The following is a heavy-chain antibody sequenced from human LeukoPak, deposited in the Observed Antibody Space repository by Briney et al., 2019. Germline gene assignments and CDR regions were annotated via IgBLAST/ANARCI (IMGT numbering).Heavy chain of an antibody. Sequence: SETLSLTCAVYGGSFSGYYWSWIRQPPGKGLEWIEEINHSGSTNYNPSLKSRVTISVDTSKNQFSLKLSSVTAADTAVYYCASSSGSYYTTFDYWGQGTLVTVSS. CDR3: ASSSGSYYTTFDY. CDR1: GGSFSGYY. CDR2: INHSGST. J-gene: IGHJ4*02. D-gene: IGHD3-10*01. V-gene: IGHV4-34*01.